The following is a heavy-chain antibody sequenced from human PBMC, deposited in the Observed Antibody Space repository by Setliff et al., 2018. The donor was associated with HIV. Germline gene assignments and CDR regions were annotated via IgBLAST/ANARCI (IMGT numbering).Heavy chain of an antibody. CDR3: ARLPSSREGVDYYYYYMDV. CDR1: GYSFTKYW. Sequence: GESLKISCKGSGYSFTKYWIGWVRQMPGKGLEWMGIIYPGDSDTRYRPSFQGQVTISADKSISTAYLQWSSLKASDTAMYYCARLPSSREGVDYYYYYMDVWGKGTTVTVSS. J-gene: IGHJ6*03. D-gene: IGHD1-26*01. CDR2: IYPGDSDT. V-gene: IGHV5-51*01.